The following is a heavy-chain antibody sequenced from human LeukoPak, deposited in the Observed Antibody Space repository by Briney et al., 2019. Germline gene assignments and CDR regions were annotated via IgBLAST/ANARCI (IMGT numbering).Heavy chain of an antibody. D-gene: IGHD6-13*01. CDR2: IWFDGSDK. J-gene: IGHJ4*02. V-gene: IGHV3-33*01. CDR1: GFTFSSYG. Sequence: PGRSLRLSCAASGFTFSSYGLHWVRQAPGKGLEWVAVIWFDGSDKYYADSVKGRFTISRDNSKNTLYLQLNSLRAEDTVVYYCARGISRYYFDYWGQGTLVTVSS. CDR3: ARGISRYYFDY.